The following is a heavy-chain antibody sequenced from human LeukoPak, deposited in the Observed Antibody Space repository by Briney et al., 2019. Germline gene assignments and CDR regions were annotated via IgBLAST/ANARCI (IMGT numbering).Heavy chain of an antibody. J-gene: IGHJ4*02. D-gene: IGHD5-12*01. CDR1: GFTFSSYG. Sequence: GRSLRLSCAASGFTFSSYGMHWVRQAPGKGLEWLAVISYDGSNGYYADSVKGRFTISRDNSKNTLYLQMNSLRPEDTAVYYCVSSRTGYSGYRIRFDYWGQGTLVTVSS. CDR3: VSSRTGYSGYRIRFDY. V-gene: IGHV3-30*03. CDR2: ISYDGSNG.